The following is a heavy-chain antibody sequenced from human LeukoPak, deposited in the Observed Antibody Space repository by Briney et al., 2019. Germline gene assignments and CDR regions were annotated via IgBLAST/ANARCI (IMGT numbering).Heavy chain of an antibody. V-gene: IGHV3-23*01. CDR1: GFTSIAYA. Sequence: PGGSLRLSCVGSGFTSIAYALTWARQAPGKGLEWVSGISGGGVTTYYADSVKGWFTISRDNSKNTLYLQMNSLRADDTAIYYCARNQQLGGHSYYYYGMDVWGQGTTVTVSS. CDR3: ARNQQLGGHSYYYYGMDV. CDR2: ISGGGVTT. J-gene: IGHJ6*02. D-gene: IGHD3-16*01.